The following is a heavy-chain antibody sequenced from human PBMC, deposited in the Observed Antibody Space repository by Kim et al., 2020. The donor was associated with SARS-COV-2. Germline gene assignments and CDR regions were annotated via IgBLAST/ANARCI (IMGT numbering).Heavy chain of an antibody. CDR1: GFTFSSYW. Sequence: GGYLRLSCAASGFTFSSYWMAWVRQAPGKGLQWVGNIDQHGSEKNYVDSVKGRFTISRDNAMQSLFLQMNSLRDEDTAVYYCATKSAPGRGMDLWGQGTT. V-gene: IGHV3-7*01. CDR2: IDQHGSEK. D-gene: IGHD3-10*01. CDR3: ATKSAPGRGMDL. J-gene: IGHJ6*02.